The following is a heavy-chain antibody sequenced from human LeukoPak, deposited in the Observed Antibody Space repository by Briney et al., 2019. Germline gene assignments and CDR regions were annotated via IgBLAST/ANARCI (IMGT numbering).Heavy chain of an antibody. D-gene: IGHD6-13*01. CDR1: GGSFSGYY. CDR3: ARDRASSWYGDFDY. J-gene: IGHJ4*02. CDR2: INHSGST. Sequence: SETLSLTCAVYGGSFSGYYWSWIRQPPGKGLEWIGEINHSGSTNYNPSLKSRVTMSVDTSKNQFSLKLSSVTAADTAVYYCARDRASSWYGDFDYWGQGTLVTVSS. V-gene: IGHV4-34*01.